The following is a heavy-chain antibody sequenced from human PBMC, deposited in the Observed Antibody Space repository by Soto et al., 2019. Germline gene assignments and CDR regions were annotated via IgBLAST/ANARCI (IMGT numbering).Heavy chain of an antibody. J-gene: IGHJ6*02. CDR2: IYTGGTT. V-gene: IGHV3-53*01. CDR1: GFTVSSNY. CDR3: AREGGYYYGLDV. Sequence: EVQLVESGGGMIQPGGSLRLSCVASGFTVSSNYMSWVRQAPGKGLEWVSVIYTGGTTHYADSVKGRFTIARDNSKNTLYLQMNSLRDEDTAVYYCAREGGYYYGLDVWGQGTTVSVAS. D-gene: IGHD3-16*01.